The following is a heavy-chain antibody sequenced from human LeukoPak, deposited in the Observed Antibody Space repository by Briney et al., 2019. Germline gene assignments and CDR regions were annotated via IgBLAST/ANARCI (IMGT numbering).Heavy chain of an antibody. Sequence: GGSLRLSCDASGFTFDDYGMHWVRPAPGKGLEWVSTLSRNGTSVGYMDSVKGRFTISRDNAKKTLYLQMNSLRPEDTALYYCAKDYGYSSSWYDYWGQGTLVTVSS. J-gene: IGHJ4*02. D-gene: IGHD6-13*01. V-gene: IGHV3-9*01. CDR1: GFTFDDYG. CDR2: LSRNGTSV. CDR3: AKDYGYSSSWYDY.